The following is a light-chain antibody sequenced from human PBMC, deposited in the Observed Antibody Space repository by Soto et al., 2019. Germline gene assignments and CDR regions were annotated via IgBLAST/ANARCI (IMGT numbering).Light chain of an antibody. CDR3: QQYGSSPPVT. J-gene: IGKJ3*01. Sequence: EIVLTQSPGTLSLSPGERATLSCRASQCVSSGYLAWYQQKPGQPPRVLIYETSSRATGIPDRFSGSGSGTDFTLTISSLEPEDFAVYYCQQYGSSPPVTFGPGTRVDIK. CDR1: QCVSSGY. V-gene: IGKV3-20*01. CDR2: ETS.